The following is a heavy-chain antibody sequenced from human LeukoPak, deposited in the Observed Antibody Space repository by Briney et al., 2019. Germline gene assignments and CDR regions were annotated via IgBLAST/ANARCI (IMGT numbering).Heavy chain of an antibody. Sequence: SETLSLTCTVSGVSISSGTYYWSWIRQPAGKGLEWIGRIFTSGSTNYNPSLKSRVTISVDTSKNQFSLKLSSVTAADTAVYFCARDFRGRYCSGGTCYSEANSWGQGTLVTVSS. CDR2: IFTSGST. CDR3: ARDFRGRYCSGGTCYSEANS. V-gene: IGHV4-61*02. J-gene: IGHJ4*02. CDR1: GVSISSGTYY. D-gene: IGHD2-15*01.